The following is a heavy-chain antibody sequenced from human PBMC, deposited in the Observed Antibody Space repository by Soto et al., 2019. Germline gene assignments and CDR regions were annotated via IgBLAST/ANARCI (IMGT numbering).Heavy chain of an antibody. CDR2: IIPILGTA. CDR3: ARDHNNSGYYNSYFYGLDV. J-gene: IGHJ6*02. CDR1: GDTSNTYA. V-gene: IGHV1-69*13. D-gene: IGHD3-3*01. Sequence: SVKVSCKASGDTSNTYAITWVRQAPGQGLEWMGGIIPILGTANYAQKFQGRVTITADGSTGTVVMVPSSLRSEDTAVYYCARDHNNSGYYNSYFYGLDVWGQGTTVTVSS.